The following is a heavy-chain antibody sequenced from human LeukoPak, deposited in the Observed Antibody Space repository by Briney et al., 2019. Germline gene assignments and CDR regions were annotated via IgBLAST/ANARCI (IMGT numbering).Heavy chain of an antibody. CDR1: GFSFRDFW. D-gene: IGHD5-12*01. Sequence: GGSLRLSCRASGFSFRDFWMSWVRQAPGKGLEWVANINQGGSLKYYVDSVKGRFTISRDDAKNSLYVQMNSLRDEDTAVYYCARVGYSGWNLEYWGQGTLVTVSS. J-gene: IGHJ4*02. CDR3: ARVGYSGWNLEY. V-gene: IGHV3-7*01. CDR2: INQGGSLK.